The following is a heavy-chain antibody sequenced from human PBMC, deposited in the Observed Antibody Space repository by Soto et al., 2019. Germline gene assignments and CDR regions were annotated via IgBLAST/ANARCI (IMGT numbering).Heavy chain of an antibody. Sequence: SQTLSLTCDISGDSVPSNSAAWNWIRQSPSRGLEWLGRTYYRSKWYNDYAVSVRGRITINPDTSKNQFPLQLKSVTPNDTAVYYCARGRAAGRGDWVDPWGRGTRVTVS. CDR2: TYYRSKWYN. V-gene: IGHV6-1*01. J-gene: IGHJ5*02. D-gene: IGHD6-13*01. CDR1: GDSVPSNSAA. CDR3: ARGRAAGRGDWVDP.